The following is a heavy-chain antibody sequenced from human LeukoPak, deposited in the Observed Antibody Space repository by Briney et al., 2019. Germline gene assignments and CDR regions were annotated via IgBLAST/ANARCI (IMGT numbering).Heavy chain of an antibody. Sequence: GGSLRLSCAASGFTFSSYEMNWVRQAPGKGLEWVSYISSSGSTIYYADSVKGRFTISRDNAKNSLYLQMNSLRAEDTAVYYCARGLISQFYYGSGSYAVRDDYYYMDVWGKGTTVTISS. D-gene: IGHD3-10*01. CDR2: ISSSGSTI. CDR3: ARGLISQFYYGSGSYAVRDDYYYMDV. CDR1: GFTFSSYE. V-gene: IGHV3-48*03. J-gene: IGHJ6*03.